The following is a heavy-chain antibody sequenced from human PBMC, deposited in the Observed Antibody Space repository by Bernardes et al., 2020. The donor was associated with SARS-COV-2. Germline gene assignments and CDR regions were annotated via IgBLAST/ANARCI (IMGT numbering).Heavy chain of an antibody. J-gene: IGHJ2*01. CDR2: MNADSGDT. Sequence: ASVKVSCKASGYTFNTYGITWVRQAPGQGLEWMGWMNADSGDTNYAQKLRGRVTMTTDTSTTTAYMDLRSLRSDDTAVYYCARVRYSSSSHWDFDLWGRGTLVIVSS. CDR1: GYTFNTYG. V-gene: IGHV1-18*01. CDR3: ARVRYSSSSHWDFDL. D-gene: IGHD6-6*01.